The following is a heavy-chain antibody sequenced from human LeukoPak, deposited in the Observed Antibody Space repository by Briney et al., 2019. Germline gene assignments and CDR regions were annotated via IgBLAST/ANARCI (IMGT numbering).Heavy chain of an antibody. CDR1: GFTFSSFT. D-gene: IGHD6-6*01. V-gene: IGHV3-21*01. CDR3: ARDLGPPSSLHPGSSYYYYYYMDV. CDR2: ISSSSSYI. Sequence: PGGSLRLSCAASGFTFSSFTMNWVRQAPGKGLEWVSSISSSSSYIYSADSVKGRFTISRDNARNSLYLRMNSLRAEDTAVYYCARDLGPPSSLHPGSSYYYYYYMDVWGKGTTVTISS. J-gene: IGHJ6*03.